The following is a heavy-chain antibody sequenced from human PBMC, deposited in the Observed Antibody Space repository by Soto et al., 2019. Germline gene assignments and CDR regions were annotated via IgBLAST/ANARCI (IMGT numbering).Heavy chain of an antibody. CDR2: ISYSGST. CDR3: ARLLGSGNYLGIFDAFDI. Sequence: QVQLQESGPGLVQPSQTLSLACTVSGGSITTVGNYWSWIRQFPGKGLEWIGHISYSGSTNSNPSLGSRLSMSVDTSKNQFSLELSSVTAADTAVYYCARLLGSGNYLGIFDAFDIWGQGTVVTVSS. J-gene: IGHJ3*02. V-gene: IGHV4-31*03. CDR1: GGSITTVGNY. D-gene: IGHD1-26*01.